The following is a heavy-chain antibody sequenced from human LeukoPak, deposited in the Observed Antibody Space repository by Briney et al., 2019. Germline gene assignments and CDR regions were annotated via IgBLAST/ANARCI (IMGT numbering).Heavy chain of an antibody. CDR1: GFTFSSYW. D-gene: IGHD1-26*01. J-gene: IGHJ4*02. Sequence: PGGSLRLSCAASGFTFSSYWMHWVRQAPGKGLVWVSRFNSGGSSTSYADSVKGRFTISRDNAKNTLYLQMNSLRTEDKAVYYCARGRGGGKFDYWGQGTLVTVSS. V-gene: IGHV3-74*01. CDR3: ARGRGGGKFDY. CDR2: FNSGGSST.